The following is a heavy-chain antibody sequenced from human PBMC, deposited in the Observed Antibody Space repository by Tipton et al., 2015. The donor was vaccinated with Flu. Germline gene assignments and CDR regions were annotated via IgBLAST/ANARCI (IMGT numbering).Heavy chain of an antibody. V-gene: IGHV4-34*01. J-gene: IGHJ4*02. Sequence: TLSLTCAVYVGSFSGYYWSWIRQPPGKGLEWIGEINDSGSTHYNPSLKSRVTISVDTSKNQFSLKLSSVTAADTAVYYCARESDIVAPRYFDYWGQGTLVTVSS. CDR1: VGSFSGYY. CDR3: ARESDIVAPRYFDY. D-gene: IGHD5-12*01. CDR2: INDSGST.